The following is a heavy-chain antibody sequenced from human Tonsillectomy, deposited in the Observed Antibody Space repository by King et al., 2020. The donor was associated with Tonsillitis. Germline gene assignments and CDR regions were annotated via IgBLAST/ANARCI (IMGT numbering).Heavy chain of an antibody. J-gene: IGHJ5*02. D-gene: IGHD4/OR15-4a*01. CDR2: IYTSGST. V-gene: IGHV4-4*07. Sequence: VPLQESGPGLVKPSETLSLTCTVSGGSISSYYWSWIRQPAGKGLEWIGRIYTSGSTNYNPSLKSRVTMSVDTSKNQFSLKLSSLTAADTAVYYCARDSPLMTIDWFDPWGQGTLVTVSS. CDR1: GGSISSYY. CDR3: ARDSPLMTIDWFDP.